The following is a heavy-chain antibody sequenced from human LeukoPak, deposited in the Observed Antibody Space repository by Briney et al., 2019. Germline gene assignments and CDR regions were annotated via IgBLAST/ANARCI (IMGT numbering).Heavy chain of an antibody. CDR2: ISAYNGNT. Sequence: ASVKVSCKASGYTFTSYGISWVRQAPGQGLEWMGWISAYNGNTNYAQKLQGRVTMTTDTSTSTAYMELRSLRSDDTAVYNCARDDADVVVPAAMRVGMDVWGKGTTVTVSS. D-gene: IGHD2-2*01. CDR1: GYTFTSYG. J-gene: IGHJ6*04. CDR3: ARDDADVVVPAAMRVGMDV. V-gene: IGHV1-18*04.